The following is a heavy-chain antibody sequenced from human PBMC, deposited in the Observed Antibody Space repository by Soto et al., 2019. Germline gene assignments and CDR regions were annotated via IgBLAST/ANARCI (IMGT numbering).Heavy chain of an antibody. CDR1: GFTFSSYG. D-gene: IGHD3-9*01. Sequence: QVQLVESGGGVVQPGRSLRLSCASSGFTFSSYGMHWVRQAPGKGLEWVAVIWYDGSNKYYADSVKGRFTISRDNSKSTLYLQMXSLXAEDTAVYYCAXXXYFVWLPLDYWGQGTLVTVSS. CDR3: AXXXYFVWLPLDY. CDR2: IWYDGSNK. V-gene: IGHV3-33*01. J-gene: IGHJ4*02.